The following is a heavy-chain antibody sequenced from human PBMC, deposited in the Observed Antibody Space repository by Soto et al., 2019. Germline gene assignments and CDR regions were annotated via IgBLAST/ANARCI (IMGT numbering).Heavy chain of an antibody. Sequence: QVQLVQSGAEVRQPASSVKVSCKTSGCTFSSYAISWVRQAPGQGLEWMGGIVPIVDTSTYAQKLQGRVTITADESTSTVYMELSSLRSDDTAVYYCVRVVAIPGYPDNWGQGTLITVSS. CDR2: IVPIVDTS. V-gene: IGHV1-69*12. CDR3: VRVVAIPGYPDN. D-gene: IGHD5-12*01. J-gene: IGHJ4*02. CDR1: GCTFSSYA.